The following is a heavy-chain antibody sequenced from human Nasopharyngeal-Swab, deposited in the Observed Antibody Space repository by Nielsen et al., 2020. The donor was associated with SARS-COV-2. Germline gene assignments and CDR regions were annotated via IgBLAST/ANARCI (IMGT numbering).Heavy chain of an antibody. J-gene: IGHJ6*02. CDR1: GGSFSGYY. CDR3: AKGAFGPYNYYGMDV. Sequence: SETLSLTCAVYGGSFSGYYWSWIRQPPGKGLEWIGEINHSGSTYYNPSLKSRVTISVDTSKNQFSLKLSSVTAADTAVYYCAKGAFGPYNYYGMDVWGQGTTVTVSS. CDR2: INHSGST. D-gene: IGHD3-10*01. V-gene: IGHV4-34*01.